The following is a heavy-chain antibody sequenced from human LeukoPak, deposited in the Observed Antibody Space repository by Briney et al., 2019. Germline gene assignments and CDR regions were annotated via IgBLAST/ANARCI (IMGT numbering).Heavy chain of an antibody. D-gene: IGHD3-3*01. Sequence: PWGSLSLSCAASGFTFSSYAMSWVRQAPGKGLEWVSAISGSGGSTYYADSVKGRFTISRDNSKNTLYLQMNSLRAEDTAVYYCAKDGLRFLEWLAVDAFDIWGQGTMVTVSS. V-gene: IGHV3-23*01. CDR3: AKDGLRFLEWLAVDAFDI. CDR2: ISGSGGST. CDR1: GFTFSSYA. J-gene: IGHJ3*02.